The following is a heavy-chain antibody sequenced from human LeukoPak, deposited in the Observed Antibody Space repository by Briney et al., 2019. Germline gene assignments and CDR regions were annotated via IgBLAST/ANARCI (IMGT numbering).Heavy chain of an antibody. CDR2: IIPILGIA. CDR3: ARDRGPGTGSWRP. Sequence: SVKVSCKASGGTFSSYAISWVRQAPGQGLEWMGRIIPILGIANYAQKFQGRVTITADKSTSTAYMELSSLRSEDTAVYYCARDRGPGTGSWRPRGQGTLVTVSS. J-gene: IGHJ5*02. V-gene: IGHV1-69*04. D-gene: IGHD6-13*01. CDR1: GGTFSSYA.